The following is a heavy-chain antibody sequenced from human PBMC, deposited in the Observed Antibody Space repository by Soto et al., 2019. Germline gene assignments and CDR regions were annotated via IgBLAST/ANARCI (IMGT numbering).Heavy chain of an antibody. Sequence: QVQLVQSGAEVKKPGASVKVSCKASGYTFTSYDINWVRQATGQGLEWMGWMNPNSGNTGYAQKFQGRVTMTRNTSISTAYMELSSLRSEDTAVYYCARGGSTKQRWVGNWFDPWGQGTLVTVSS. CDR2: MNPNSGNT. CDR3: ARGGSTKQRWVGNWFDP. CDR1: GYTFTSYD. V-gene: IGHV1-8*01. J-gene: IGHJ5*02. D-gene: IGHD6-25*01.